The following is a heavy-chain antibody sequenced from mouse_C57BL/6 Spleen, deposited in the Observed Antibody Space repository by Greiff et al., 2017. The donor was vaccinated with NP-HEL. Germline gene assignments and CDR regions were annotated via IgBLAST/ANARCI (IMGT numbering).Heavy chain of an antibody. CDR3: TMYDYDTFAY. J-gene: IGHJ3*01. CDR2: IDPETGGT. CDR1: GYTFTDYE. V-gene: IGHV1-15*01. D-gene: IGHD2-4*01. Sequence: VQLQQSGAELVRPGASVTLSCKASGYTFTDYEMHWVKQTPVHGLEWIGAIDPETGGTAYNQKFKGKAILTADTSSSTAYMALRSLTSEDSAVYYCTMYDYDTFAYWGQGTLVTVSA.